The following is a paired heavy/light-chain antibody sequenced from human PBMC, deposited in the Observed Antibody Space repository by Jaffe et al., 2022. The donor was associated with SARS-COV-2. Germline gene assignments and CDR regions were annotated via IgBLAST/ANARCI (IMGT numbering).Heavy chain of an antibody. V-gene: IGHV6-1*01. J-gene: IGHJ3*01. CDR3: ARLDATGSEAFDV. D-gene: IGHD2-15*01. CDR1: GDSVSSKSGA. Sequence: QVQLQQSGPGLVKPSQTLSLTCAISGDSVSSKSGAWNWIRQSPSRGLEWLGRTYYRSKWYMDYAVSVKSRIIINADTSKNQFSLQLNSVTPEDTAVYYCARLDATGSEAFDVWGPGTLVTVSP. CDR2: TYYRSKWYM.
Light chain of an antibody. CDR3: HSGNNRDTWV. V-gene: IGLV3-25*03. CDR2: KDN. CDR1: VLPKQY. Sequence: SYELTQPPSVSVSPGQTARITCSGDVLPKQYASWYQQKPGQAPVLVIYKDNERPSGIPERFSGASSGTTVTLTISGVQAEDEADYYCHSGNNRDTWVFGGGTKLTVL. J-gene: IGLJ3*02.